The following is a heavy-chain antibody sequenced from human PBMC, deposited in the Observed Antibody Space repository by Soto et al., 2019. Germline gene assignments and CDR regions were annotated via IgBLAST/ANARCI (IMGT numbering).Heavy chain of an antibody. CDR2: TYYRSKWYN. D-gene: IGHD6-19*01. CDR1: GDSVSSNSAA. J-gene: IGHJ4*02. V-gene: IGHV6-1*01. CDR3: AREVYSSGWYSLYYFDY. Sequence: QVQLQQSGPGLVKPSQTLSLTCAISGDSVSSNSAAWNWIRQSPSRGLEWLGRTYYRSKWYNDYAVSVKSRVTTNPDTSKNQFSLQLNSVTPEDTAVYYCAREVYSSGWYSLYYFDYWGQGTLVTVSS.